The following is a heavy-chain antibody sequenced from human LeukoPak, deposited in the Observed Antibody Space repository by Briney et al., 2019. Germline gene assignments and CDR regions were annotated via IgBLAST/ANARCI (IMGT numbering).Heavy chain of an antibody. CDR1: GFTFSSYS. Sequence: GGSLRLSCAASGFTFSSYSMNWVRQAPGKGLEWASSISSSSSYIYYADSVKGRFTISRDNAKNSLYLQMNSLRAEDTAVYYCARDSPYYDSSGYYGADAFDIWGQGTMVTVSS. V-gene: IGHV3-21*04. CDR3: ARDSPYYDSSGYYGADAFDI. J-gene: IGHJ3*02. D-gene: IGHD3-22*01. CDR2: ISSSSSYI.